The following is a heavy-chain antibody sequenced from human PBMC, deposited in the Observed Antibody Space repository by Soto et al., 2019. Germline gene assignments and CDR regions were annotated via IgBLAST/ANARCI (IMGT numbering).Heavy chain of an antibody. CDR2: INHSGST. J-gene: IGHJ4*02. CDR1: GGSFSGYY. CDR3: ARGYDYGDYCDY. Sequence: QVQLQQWGAGLLKPSETLSLTCAVYGGSFSGYYWSWIRQPPGKGLEGIGEINHSGSTNYNPSLKSRVTISVDTSKNQCSLKLSSVTAADTAVYYCARGYDYGDYCDYWGQGTLVTVSS. V-gene: IGHV4-34*01. D-gene: IGHD4-17*01.